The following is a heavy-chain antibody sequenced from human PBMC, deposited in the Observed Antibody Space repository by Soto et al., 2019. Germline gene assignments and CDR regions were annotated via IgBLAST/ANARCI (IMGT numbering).Heavy chain of an antibody. J-gene: IGHJ4*02. CDR3: GKGRRGSVWFVCNF. CDR1: GFPFSHYA. Sequence: VQLLESGGGLVQPGGSVRLSCAASGFPFSHYAMTWVRQAPGKGLEWVSEISGNGADTTYADSVRGRFTISRDNSKDTVFLQMNRLSDDDTAVYYCGKGRRGSVWFVCNFWGQGVLVTVSS. V-gene: IGHV3-23*01. CDR2: ISGNGADT. D-gene: IGHD6-19*01.